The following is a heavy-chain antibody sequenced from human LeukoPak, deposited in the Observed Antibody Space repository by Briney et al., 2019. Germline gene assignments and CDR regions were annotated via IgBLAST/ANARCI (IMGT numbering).Heavy chain of an antibody. D-gene: IGHD3-22*01. V-gene: IGHV6-1*01. J-gene: IGHJ4*02. CDR2: TYYRSKWYN. Sequence: SQTLSLTCAISGDSVSSNSAAWNWIRQSPSRGLEWQGRTYYRSKWYNDYAVSVKSRITINPDTSKNQFSLQLNSVTPEDTAVYYCARGTAYYYDSSGYYDFDYWGQGTLVTVSS. CDR1: GDSVSSNSAA. CDR3: ARGTAYYYDSSGYYDFDY.